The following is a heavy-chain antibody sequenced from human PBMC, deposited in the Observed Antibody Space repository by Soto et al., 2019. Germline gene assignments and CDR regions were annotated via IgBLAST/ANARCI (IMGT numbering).Heavy chain of an antibody. CDR2: IIPIFGTA. CDR1: GGTFSSYA. CDR3: AKTSGYYDILTGHDY. D-gene: IGHD3-9*01. Sequence: SVKVSCKASGGTFSSYAISWVRQAPGQGLEWMGGIIPIFGTANYAQKFQGRVTITADESTSTAYMELSSLRSEDTAVYYCAKTSGYYDILTGHDYWGQGTLVTVSS. J-gene: IGHJ4*02. V-gene: IGHV1-69*13.